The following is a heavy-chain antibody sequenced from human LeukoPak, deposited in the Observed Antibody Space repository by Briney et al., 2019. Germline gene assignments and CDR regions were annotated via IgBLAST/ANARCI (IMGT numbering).Heavy chain of an antibody. CDR1: GFSFSSFA. V-gene: IGHV3-23*01. CDR2: ITGGHYPT. CDR3: TKDPNGDYVGAFDP. Sequence: PGGSLRLSCAASGFSFSSFAMTWVRQAPGKGLEWVSSITGGHYPTYNTDSVKGRFTISRDNSKNTLYLQMNSLRADDTAVYYCTKDPNGDYVGAFDPWGQGTLVTVSS. J-gene: IGHJ5*02. D-gene: IGHD4-17*01.